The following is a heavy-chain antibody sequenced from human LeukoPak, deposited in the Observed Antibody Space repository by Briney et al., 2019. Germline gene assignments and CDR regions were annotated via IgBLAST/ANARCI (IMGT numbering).Heavy chain of an antibody. D-gene: IGHD1-26*01. CDR2: ISRSSTTI. Sequence: GSLRLSCAASGFTFSRYRMNLVRQAPGKGLEWVSYISRSSTTIYYADSVKGRFTHSRDNAKKSLYLQINSPRAEDTAVYYCARDLKGVVGATNVGDAFDIWGQGTMVTVSS. CDR1: GFTFSRYR. J-gene: IGHJ3*02. CDR3: ARDLKGVVGATNVGDAFDI. V-gene: IGHV3-48*01.